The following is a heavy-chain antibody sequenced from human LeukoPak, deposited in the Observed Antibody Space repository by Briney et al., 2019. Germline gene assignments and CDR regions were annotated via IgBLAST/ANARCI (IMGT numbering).Heavy chain of an antibody. D-gene: IGHD2-2*01. J-gene: IGHJ3*02. V-gene: IGHV3-30-3*01. CDR1: GFTFSGYA. CDR2: ISYDGTNK. CDR3: ARTAGYSSIVFDI. Sequence: PGGSLRLSCAASGFTFSGYAVHWVRQAPGKGLDWVAVISYDGTNKHYADSVKGRFTISRDNSKNTLQLHMNSLRAEDTAVYNCARTAGYSSIVFDIWGQGTMVTVSS.